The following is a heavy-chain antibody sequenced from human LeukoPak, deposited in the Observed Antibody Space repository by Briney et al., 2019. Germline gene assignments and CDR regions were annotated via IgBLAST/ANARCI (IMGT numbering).Heavy chain of an antibody. CDR1: GFTFSSYW. J-gene: IGHJ4*02. V-gene: IGHV3-74*03. CDR3: PREGRVSGYDFDC. Sequence: GGSLRLSCAASGFTFSSYWMHWVRQAPGKGLVWVSRINSDGSSITYADSVKGRFTISRDNAKNTLYLQMNSLRVEDTAVYYCPREGRVSGYDFDCWGQGTLVTVSS. CDR2: INSDGSSI. D-gene: IGHD5-12*01.